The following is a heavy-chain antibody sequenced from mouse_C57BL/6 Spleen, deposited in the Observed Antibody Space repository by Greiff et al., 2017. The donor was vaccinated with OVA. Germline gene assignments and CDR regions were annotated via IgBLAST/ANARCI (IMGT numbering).Heavy chain of an antibody. V-gene: IGHV1-61*01. J-gene: IGHJ3*01. Sequence: VQLQQPGAELVRPGSSVKLSCKASGYTFTSYWMDWVKQRPGQGLEWIGNIYPSDSETNYNQKFKDKATLTVDKSSSTAYMQLSSLTSEDSAVYYCARGACYSNPAWFAYWGQGTLLTVSA. CDR2: IYPSDSET. CDR3: ARGACYSNPAWFAY. D-gene: IGHD2-5*01. CDR1: GYTFTSYW.